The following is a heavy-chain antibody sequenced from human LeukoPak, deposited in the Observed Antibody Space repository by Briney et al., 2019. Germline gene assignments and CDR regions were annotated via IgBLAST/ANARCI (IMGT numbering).Heavy chain of an antibody. D-gene: IGHD3-3*01. CDR2: IYYSGST. CDR1: GGSISSSSYY. CDR3: ARDRPHKDYDFWSGYYTNYYYYYMDV. Sequence: SETLSLTCTVSGGSISSSSYYWGSIRQPPGKGLEWIGSIYYSGSTYYNPSLKSRVTISVDTSKNQFSLKLSSVTAADTAVYYCARDRPHKDYDFWSGYYTNYYYYYMDVWGKGTTVTVSS. V-gene: IGHV4-39*07. J-gene: IGHJ6*03.